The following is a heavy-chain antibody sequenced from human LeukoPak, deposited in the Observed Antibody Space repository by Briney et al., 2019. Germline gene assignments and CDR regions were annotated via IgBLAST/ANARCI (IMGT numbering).Heavy chain of an antibody. CDR1: GFTFSSYA. D-gene: IGHD5-24*01. J-gene: IGHJ4*02. CDR2: ISGSGGST. Sequence: GGSLRLSCAASGFTFSSYAMSWVRQAPGKGLEWVSAISGSGGSTYYADSVKGRFTISRDNSKNTLYLQMNSLRAEDTAVYYCAKRHTVEMVTEWHDYWGQGTLVTVSS. V-gene: IGHV3-23*01. CDR3: AKRHTVEMVTEWHDY.